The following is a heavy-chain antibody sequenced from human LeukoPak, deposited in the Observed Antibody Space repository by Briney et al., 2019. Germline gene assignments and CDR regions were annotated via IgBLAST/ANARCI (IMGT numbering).Heavy chain of an antibody. D-gene: IGHD1-1*01. CDR1: AFAFSIYA. CDR3: AKDFIARNGVYDAFDI. CDR2: IEGDGSKT. J-gene: IGHJ3*02. Sequence: GGSPRLSCAASAFAFSIYAMTWVRQAPGKGLEWVSTIEGDGSKTHYADSVKGRFTISRDNSKNTLSLQMNGLSAEDTALYYCAKDFIARNGVYDAFDIWGQGTMVTVSS. V-gene: IGHV3-23*01.